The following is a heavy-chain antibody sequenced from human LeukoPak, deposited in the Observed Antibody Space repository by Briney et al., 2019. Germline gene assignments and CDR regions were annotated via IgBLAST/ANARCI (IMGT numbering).Heavy chain of an antibody. V-gene: IGHV3-30*04. D-gene: IGHD6-19*01. CDR1: GFTFSSYA. Sequence: GRSLRLSCAASGFTFSSYAIHWVSQAPGKGLEWVAVISYDGSNKYYADSVKGRFTISRDNSKNTLYLQMNSLRAEDTAVYYCAKAHSSGWSTFDCWGQGTLVTVSS. CDR3: AKAHSSGWSTFDC. J-gene: IGHJ4*02. CDR2: ISYDGSNK.